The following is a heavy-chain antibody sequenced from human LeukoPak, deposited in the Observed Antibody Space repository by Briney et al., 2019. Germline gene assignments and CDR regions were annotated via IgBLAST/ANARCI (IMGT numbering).Heavy chain of an antibody. J-gene: IGHJ3*02. V-gene: IGHV3-74*01. D-gene: IGHD2/OR15-2a*01. CDR3: ASPGGYYFEAFDI. Sequence: GGSLRLSCAASGFTFSSHGMHWVRQAPGKGLVWVSHINRDGSSTSYADSVKGRFTISRDSAKNTLYLQMNSLSAEDTAVYYCASPGGYYFEAFDIWGQGTKVAVSS. CDR1: GFTFSSHG. CDR2: INRDGSST.